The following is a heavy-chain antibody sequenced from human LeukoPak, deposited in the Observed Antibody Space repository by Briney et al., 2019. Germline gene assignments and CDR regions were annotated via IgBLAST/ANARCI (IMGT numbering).Heavy chain of an antibody. V-gene: IGHV1-2*02. J-gene: IGHJ4*02. CDR3: ARDGYYYDSSGYYPLLDY. D-gene: IGHD3-22*01. CDR2: INPNSGGT. CDR1: GYTFTGYY. Sequence: ASVKVSCKASGYTFTGYYMHWVRQAPGQGLEWMGWINPNSGGTNYAQKFQGRVTKTRDTSISTAYMELSRLRSDDTAVYYCARDGYYYDSSGYYPLLDYWGQGTLVTVSS.